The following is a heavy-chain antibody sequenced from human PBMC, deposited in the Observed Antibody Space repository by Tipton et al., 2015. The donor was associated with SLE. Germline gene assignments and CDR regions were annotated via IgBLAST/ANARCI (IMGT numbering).Heavy chain of an antibody. CDR2: IYNTGST. CDR3: ARGGVGGYDYFDY. CDR1: GDSISSGGYY. D-gene: IGHD5-12*01. J-gene: IGHJ4*02. Sequence: TLSLTCTVSGDSISSGGYYWSWIRQHPGKGLEWIGYIYNTGSTTYRPSLQSRVTISAEPSKNQFTLHLRSVTAADTAVYFCARGGVGGYDYFDYWGQGTLVTVSS. V-gene: IGHV4-31*03.